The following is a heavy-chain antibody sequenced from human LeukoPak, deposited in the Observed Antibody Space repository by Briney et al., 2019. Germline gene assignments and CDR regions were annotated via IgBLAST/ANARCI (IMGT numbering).Heavy chain of an antibody. CDR1: GYTFTGYY. J-gene: IGHJ5*02. D-gene: IGHD2/OR15-2a*01. Sequence: ASVKVSCKASGYTFTGYYMHWVRQAPGQGLEWMGWINPNSGGTNYAQKFQGRVTMTRDTSISTAYMELSRLRSDDTAVYYCARDGSSVIVLLNWFDPWGQGTLVTVSS. CDR2: INPNSGGT. CDR3: ARDGSSVIVLLNWFDP. V-gene: IGHV1-2*02.